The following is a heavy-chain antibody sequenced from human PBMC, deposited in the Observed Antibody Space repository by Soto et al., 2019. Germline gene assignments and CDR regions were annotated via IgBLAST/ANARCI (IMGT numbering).Heavy chain of an antibody. D-gene: IGHD3-22*01. CDR2: ISGSGGST. CDR3: ARDYSDSSGYPLGRH. V-gene: IGHV3-23*01. J-gene: IGHJ1*01. Sequence: PGGSLRLSCAASGFTFSSYAMSWVRQAPGKGLEWVSAISGSGGSTYYADSVKGRFTISRDKSKNTLYLQMNSLRAEDTAVYFCARDYSDSSGYPLGRHWGQGTLVTVSS. CDR1: GFTFSSYA.